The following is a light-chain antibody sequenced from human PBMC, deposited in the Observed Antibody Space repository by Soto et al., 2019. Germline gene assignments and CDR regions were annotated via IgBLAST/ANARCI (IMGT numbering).Light chain of an antibody. J-gene: IGKJ5*01. CDR2: EAS. CDR1: QSVSSSY. Sequence: EIVLTQSPGTLSLSPGERATLSCRVSQSVSSSYLAWYQQKPGQAPRLLIYEASNRATGIPARFSGSGSGTDFTLTISSLEPEDFAIYYCQQRSNWPITFGQGTRLEI. CDR3: QQRSNWPIT. V-gene: IGKV3-11*01.